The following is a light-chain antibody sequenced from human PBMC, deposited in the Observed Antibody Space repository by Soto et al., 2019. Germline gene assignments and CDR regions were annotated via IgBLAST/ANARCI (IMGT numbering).Light chain of an antibody. V-gene: IGLV4-69*01. CDR2: LNSDGSH. Sequence: QTVVTQSPSASASLGASVKLTCTLSSGHSSYAIAWHQQQPEKGPRYLMKLNSDGSHRKGDGIPDRFSGSSSGAERYLTISSLQSEDEADYYCQTCGSDIPIFGGGTKLTVL. J-gene: IGLJ2*01. CDR3: QTCGSDIPI. CDR1: SGHSSYA.